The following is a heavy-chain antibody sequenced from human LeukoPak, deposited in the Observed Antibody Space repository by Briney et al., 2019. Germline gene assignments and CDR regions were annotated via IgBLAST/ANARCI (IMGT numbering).Heavy chain of an antibody. Sequence: TSETLSLTCAVYGGSFSGYYWSWIRQPPGKGLEWIGEINHSGSTNYNPSLKSRVTISVDTSKNQFSLKLSSVTAADTAVYYCARSYCSSTSCFPMDYWGQRTLVTVSS. CDR2: INHSGST. V-gene: IGHV4-34*01. CDR3: ARSYCSSTSCFPMDY. CDR1: GGSFSGYY. J-gene: IGHJ4*02. D-gene: IGHD2-2*01.